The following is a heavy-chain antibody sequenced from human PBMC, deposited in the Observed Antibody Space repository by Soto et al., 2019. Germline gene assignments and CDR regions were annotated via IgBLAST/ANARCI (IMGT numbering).Heavy chain of an antibody. V-gene: IGHV4-39*01. CDR1: GGSISSSSYY. D-gene: IGHD1-26*01. CDR3: ARRYSGSYGWFDP. Sequence: ETLSLTCTVSGGSISSSSYYWGWIRQPPGKGLEWIGSIYYSGSTYYNPSLKSRVTISVDTSKNQFSLKLSSVTAADTAVYYCARRYSGSYGWFDPWGQGTLVTVSS. CDR2: IYYSGST. J-gene: IGHJ5*02.